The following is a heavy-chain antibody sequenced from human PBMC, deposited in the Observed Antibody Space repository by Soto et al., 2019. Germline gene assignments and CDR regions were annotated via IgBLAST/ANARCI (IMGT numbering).Heavy chain of an antibody. CDR1: GFQFSNYA. CDR2: ISATGGGT. CDR3: AKDRRAGGNYYFYFDF. Sequence: GGSLRLSCAASGFQFSNYAMSLVRQSPGKGLEWVSLISATGGGTYYADSVKGRFTISRDNSHNTLYLQVHSLTAEDTAVYYCAKDRRAGGNYYFYFDFWGQGPKFTVSS. V-gene: IGHV3-23*01. D-gene: IGHD1-26*01. J-gene: IGHJ4*02.